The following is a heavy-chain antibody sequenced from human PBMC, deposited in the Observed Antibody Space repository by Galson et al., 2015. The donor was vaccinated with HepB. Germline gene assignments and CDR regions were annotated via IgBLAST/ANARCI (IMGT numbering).Heavy chain of an antibody. J-gene: IGHJ4*02. D-gene: IGHD2-8*01. CDR3: AKDALMVYANVDY. CDR2: IYRGGST. Sequence: SLRLSCEASGFTVSSNYMSWVRQAPGKGLEWVSVIYRGGSTYYADSVKGRFTISRDNSKNTLYLQMNSLRAEDTAVYYCAKDALMVYANVDYWGQGTLVTVSS. CDR1: GFTVSSNY. V-gene: IGHV3-53*01.